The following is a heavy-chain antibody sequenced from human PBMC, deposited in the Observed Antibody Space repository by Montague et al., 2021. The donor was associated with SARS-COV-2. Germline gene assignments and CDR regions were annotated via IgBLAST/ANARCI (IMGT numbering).Heavy chain of an antibody. D-gene: IGHD1-7*01. CDR2: INHSGTT. V-gene: IGHV4-34*01. J-gene: IGHJ4*02. Sequence: SETLSLTCAVYGGSFSGYYWNWIRQPPGRGLEWIGEINHSGTTNYKSSLESRLSMSVDTSKNQFSLNLSSVTAADTAVYYCSRSYRGTFDFWGQGILVTVSS. CDR3: SRSYRGTFDF. CDR1: GGSFSGYY.